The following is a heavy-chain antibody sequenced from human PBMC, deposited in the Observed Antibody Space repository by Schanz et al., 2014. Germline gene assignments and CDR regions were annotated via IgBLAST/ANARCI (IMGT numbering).Heavy chain of an antibody. CDR2: ISNSGTTI. Sequence: VQLVESGGGLVRPGGSLRLSCAASGLLFSYYYMSGVRQAPGKGLEWVSYISNSGTTIYYADSVKGRFTISRDNAKNSLYLQMNSLRVEDTAVYYCARDSGSHYLVDYWGQGTLVTVSS. J-gene: IGHJ4*02. CDR3: ARDSGSHYLVDY. D-gene: IGHD1-26*01. CDR1: GLLFSYYY. V-gene: IGHV3-11*01.